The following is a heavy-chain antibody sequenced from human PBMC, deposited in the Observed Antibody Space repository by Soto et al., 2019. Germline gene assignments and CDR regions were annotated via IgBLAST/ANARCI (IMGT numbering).Heavy chain of an antibody. CDR3: AEGVLRDGYNHRGWFDP. CDR1: GGTFSSYA. CDR2: IIPIFGTA. D-gene: IGHD5-12*01. Sequence: SVKVSCKASGGTFSSYAISWVRQAPGQGLEWTGGIIPIFGTANYAQKFQGRVTITADKSTSTAYMELSSLRSEDTAVYYCAEGVLRDGYNHRGWFDPWGQGTLVTVSS. V-gene: IGHV1-69*06. J-gene: IGHJ5*02.